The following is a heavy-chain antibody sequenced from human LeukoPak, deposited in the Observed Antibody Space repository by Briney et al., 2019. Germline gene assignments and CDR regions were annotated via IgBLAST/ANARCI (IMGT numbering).Heavy chain of an antibody. Sequence: GGSLRLSCAASGFTFSSYSLHWVRQAPGKGLEWVAHVATDGSYKWYADSVKGRFTISRDNSKNTLYLQMNSLRAEDTAVYYCAKYGDYVENWFDPWGQGTLVTVSS. V-gene: IGHV3-30-3*01. CDR2: VATDGSYK. CDR1: GFTFSSYS. D-gene: IGHD4-17*01. J-gene: IGHJ5*02. CDR3: AKYGDYVENWFDP.